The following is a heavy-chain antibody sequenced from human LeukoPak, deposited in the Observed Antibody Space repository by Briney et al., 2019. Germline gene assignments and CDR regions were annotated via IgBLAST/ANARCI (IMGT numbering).Heavy chain of an antibody. CDR2: IYYSGST. Sequence: ASETLSLTCTVSGGSISSYYWSWIRQHPGKGLEWIGYIYYSGSTYYNPSLKSRVTISVDTSKNQFSLKLSSVTAADTAVYYCASSTYYYDKNEGGFDYWGQGTLVTVSS. CDR1: GGSISSYY. D-gene: IGHD3-22*01. V-gene: IGHV4-59*06. J-gene: IGHJ4*02. CDR3: ASSTYYYDKNEGGFDY.